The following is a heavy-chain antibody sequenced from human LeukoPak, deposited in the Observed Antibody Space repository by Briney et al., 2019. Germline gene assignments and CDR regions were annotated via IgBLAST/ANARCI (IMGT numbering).Heavy chain of an antibody. CDR2: INHSGST. D-gene: IGHD3-3*01. Sequence: SETLSLTCAVYGGSFSGYYWSWIRQPPGKGLEWIGEINHSGSTNYNPSLKSRVTISVDTSKNQFSLKLSSVTAADTAVYYCAREGYYDFWSGYPYGMDVWGQGTTVTVSS. J-gene: IGHJ6*02. CDR1: GGSFSGYY. V-gene: IGHV4-34*01. CDR3: AREGYYDFWSGYPYGMDV.